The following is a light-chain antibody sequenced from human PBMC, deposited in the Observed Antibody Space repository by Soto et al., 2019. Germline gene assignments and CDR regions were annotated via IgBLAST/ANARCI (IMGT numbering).Light chain of an antibody. CDR3: QQSYITPPIT. Sequence: DVQMTQSPSSLSALVGDRVTITCRASQSVSRYLNWYQHKPGKAPKLLINAASNLRSGVPSRFSGSGSGTDFTLTIEGLQTEDFAVYYCQQSYITPPITFGQGTRLEIK. CDR2: AAS. V-gene: IGKV1-39*01. J-gene: IGKJ5*01. CDR1: QSVSRY.